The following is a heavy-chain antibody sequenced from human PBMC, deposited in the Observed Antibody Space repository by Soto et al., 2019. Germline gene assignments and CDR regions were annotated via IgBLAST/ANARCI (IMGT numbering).Heavy chain of an antibody. CDR3: AGGNCAGDCYFDY. V-gene: IGHV1-46*01. J-gene: IGHJ4*02. Sequence: QVQLVQSGTEVKKPGASVKISCKASGYTFTDYYIYWVRQAPGQGLEFMGAINSGGGNTDYAQKFQGRVTVTRDTSTSTVYMELTSLRFDDTAAYYCAGGNCAGDCYFDYWGQGTLVTVSS. CDR1: GYTFTDYY. CDR2: INSGGGNT. D-gene: IGHD2-21*02.